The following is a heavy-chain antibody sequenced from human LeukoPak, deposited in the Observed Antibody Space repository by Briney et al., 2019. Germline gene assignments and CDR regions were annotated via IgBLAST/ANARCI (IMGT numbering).Heavy chain of an antibody. Sequence: SETLSLTCTVSGGSISSGFYYWSWIRQPAGKGLEWIGCIYTSGSTNYNPSLKSRISISVDTSKNQFSLKLTSVTAADTAVYYCAREHPRGEVDDFDYWGQGTLVTVSS. CDR3: AREHPRGEVDDFDY. V-gene: IGHV4-61*02. J-gene: IGHJ4*02. CDR2: IYTSGST. D-gene: IGHD3-16*01. CDR1: GGSISSGFYY.